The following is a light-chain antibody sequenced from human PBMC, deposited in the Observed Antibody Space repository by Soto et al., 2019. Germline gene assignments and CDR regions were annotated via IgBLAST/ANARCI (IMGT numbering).Light chain of an antibody. J-gene: IGLJ1*01. CDR3: SSYTSSSTYV. Sequence: ALTQPASVSGSPGHSITISCTGTSSDVGGYNYVSWYQQHPGKAPKLMIYDVSNRPSGVSNRFSGSKSGNTASLTISGLQAEDEADYYCSSYTSSSTYVFGTGTKVTVL. CDR2: DVS. V-gene: IGLV2-14*01. CDR1: SSDVGGYNY.